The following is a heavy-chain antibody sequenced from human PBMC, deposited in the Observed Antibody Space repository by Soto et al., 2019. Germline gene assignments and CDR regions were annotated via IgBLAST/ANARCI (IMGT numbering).Heavy chain of an antibody. D-gene: IGHD4-17*01. V-gene: IGHV2-5*02. J-gene: IGHJ4*02. Sequence: QITLKESGPTLVKPTQTLTLTCTFSGFSLSTSGVGVGWIRQPPGKALEWLAVIYWDDSKHYRPSLESRLTXXKXTSKNQVVLTMTNMDPADTATYYCAHKGYGDYPLDYWGQGTLVTVSS. CDR1: GFSLSTSGVG. CDR2: IYWDDSK. CDR3: AHKGYGDYPLDY.